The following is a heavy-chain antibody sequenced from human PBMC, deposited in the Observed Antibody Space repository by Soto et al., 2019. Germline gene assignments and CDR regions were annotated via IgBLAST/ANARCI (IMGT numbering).Heavy chain of an antibody. D-gene: IGHD3-9*01. Sequence: GYLRLSCAASGFTFSSYAMSWIRQAPGKGLEWVSAISGSGGSTYYADSVKGRFTISRDNSKNTLYLQMNSLRAEDTAVYYCAKDGHYDILTGYPAPAYYCYLMAVSGQGTTVTVS. CDR1: GFTFSSYA. CDR2: ISGSGGST. J-gene: IGHJ6*02. CDR3: AKDGHYDILTGYPAPAYYCYLMAV. V-gene: IGHV3-23*01.